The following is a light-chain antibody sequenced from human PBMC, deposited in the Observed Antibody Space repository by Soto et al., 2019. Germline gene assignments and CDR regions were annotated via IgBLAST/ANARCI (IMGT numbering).Light chain of an antibody. J-gene: IGKJ2*01. V-gene: IGKV4-1*01. Sequence: DIVMTQSPDSLAVSLGERATINCKSSQNILYSSDNKSFLAWYQQKPGQPPKLLIYWASIRESGVPDRFSGSGSGTDFSLTISSLQAEDVAVYYCHQYYSAPYTFGQGTKLEIK. CDR1: QNILYSSDNKSF. CDR2: WAS. CDR3: HQYYSAPYT.